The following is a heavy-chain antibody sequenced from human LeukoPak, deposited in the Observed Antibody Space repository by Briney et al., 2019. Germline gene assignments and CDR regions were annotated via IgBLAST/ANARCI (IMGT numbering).Heavy chain of an antibody. D-gene: IGHD2-21*01. Sequence: PSETLSLTCTVSGYSITSGNYWGWIRQPPGKGLEWVGSIYHSGIYHSGSTYYNPSLKSRVTISVDTSKNQFSLKLSSVTAADTAVYYCARGVVIAPQTFDYWGQGTLVTVSS. CDR2: IYHSGIYHSGST. V-gene: IGHV4-38-2*02. J-gene: IGHJ4*02. CDR3: ARGVVIAPQTFDY. CDR1: GYSITSGNY.